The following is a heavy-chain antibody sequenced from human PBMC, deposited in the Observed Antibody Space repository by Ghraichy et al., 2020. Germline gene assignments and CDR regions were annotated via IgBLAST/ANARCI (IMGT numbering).Heavy chain of an antibody. Sequence: SETLSLTCTVSGGSISSGGYYWSWIRQHPGKGLEWIGYIYYSGSTYYNPSLKSRVTISVDTSKNQFSLKLSSVTAADTAVYYCARERGWGVPAANHYYYGMDVWGQGTTVTVSS. CDR2: IYYSGST. V-gene: IGHV4-31*03. D-gene: IGHD2-2*01. CDR1: GGSISSGGYY. J-gene: IGHJ6*02. CDR3: ARERGWGVPAANHYYYGMDV.